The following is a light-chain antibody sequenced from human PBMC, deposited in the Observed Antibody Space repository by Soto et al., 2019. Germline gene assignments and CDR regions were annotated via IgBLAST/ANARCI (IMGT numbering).Light chain of an antibody. CDR3: QQYNSYSPTWT. J-gene: IGKJ1*01. CDR2: KAS. V-gene: IGKV1-5*03. CDR1: QSISSW. Sequence: DIQMTQSPSTLSASVGDRVTITCRASQSISSWLAWYQQKPEKAPKLLIYKASSLESGVPSRFSGSGSGTDFTLNTSSLQPDDFATYYCQQYNSYSPTWTFGQGTKVDIK.